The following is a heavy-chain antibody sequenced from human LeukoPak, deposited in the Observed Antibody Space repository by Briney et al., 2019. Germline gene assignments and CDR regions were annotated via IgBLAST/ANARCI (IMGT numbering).Heavy chain of an antibody. D-gene: IGHD3-9*01. CDR2: ISGSGGST. Sequence: PGGSLRLSCAASGFTFSSYAMSWVRQAPGKGLEWVSAISGSGGSTYYADSVKGRFTISRDNSKNTLYLQMNSLRAEDTAVYYCAKEPLRYFDWLLPYFDYWGQGTLATVSS. CDR3: AKEPLRYFDWLLPYFDY. V-gene: IGHV3-23*01. CDR1: GFTFSSYA. J-gene: IGHJ4*02.